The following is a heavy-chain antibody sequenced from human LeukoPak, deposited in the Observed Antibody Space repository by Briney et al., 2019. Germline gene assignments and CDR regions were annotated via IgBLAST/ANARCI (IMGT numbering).Heavy chain of an antibody. V-gene: IGHV1-18*01. CDR1: GYTLTNYG. CDR2: ISGYNGNT. CDR3: ARDITTVQHQD. J-gene: IGHJ4*02. D-gene: IGHD1-1*01. Sequence: GASVKVSCKTSGYTLTNYGIGWVRQAPGQGLEWMGWISGYNGNTNYVQEFRGRVAMTIDTSTSTVYMDLRSLRSDDTAVYYCARDITTVQHQDWGQGTLVTVSS.